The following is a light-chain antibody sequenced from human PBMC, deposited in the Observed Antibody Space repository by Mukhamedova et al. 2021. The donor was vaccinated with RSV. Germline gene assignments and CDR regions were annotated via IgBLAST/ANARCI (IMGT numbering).Light chain of an antibody. CDR2: DAS. CDR3: QQYHRGLT. Sequence: WYQRRVHGEAPKRLIYDASNLEAGVPSRFSGRGSGTHFTFTISSLQPADIATYYCQQYHRGLTFGQGTRLEI. J-gene: IGKJ5*01. V-gene: IGKV1-33*01.